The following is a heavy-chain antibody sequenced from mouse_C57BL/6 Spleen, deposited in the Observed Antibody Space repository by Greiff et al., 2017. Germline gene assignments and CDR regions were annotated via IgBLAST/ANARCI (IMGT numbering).Heavy chain of an antibody. J-gene: IGHJ2*01. CDR3: ARSTRGSGYVY. D-gene: IGHD3-2*02. V-gene: IGHV1-42*01. Sequence: VQLQQSGPELVKPGASVKISCKASGYSFPGYYMNWVKQSPEKSLEWIGEINPSTGGTTYNQKFKAKATLTVDKSSSTAYMQLKSLTSEDSAVYYCARSTRGSGYVYWGQGTTLTVSS. CDR2: INPSTGGT. CDR1: GYSFPGYY.